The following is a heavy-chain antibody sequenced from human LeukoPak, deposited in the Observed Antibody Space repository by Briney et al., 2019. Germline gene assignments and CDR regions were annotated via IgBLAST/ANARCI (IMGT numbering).Heavy chain of an antibody. CDR2: MFHSGST. Sequence: SETLSLTCTVPGYSMKSGYYWGWIRQSPGKGLEWMGSMFHSGSTYDNASLKSRVSISVDTSNNQFSLKLTSVTAADTAVYYCVRDAAHYMDVWGKGITVTVS. J-gene: IGHJ6*03. CDR3: VRDAAHYMDV. CDR1: GYSMKSGYY. V-gene: IGHV4-38-2*02. D-gene: IGHD6-6*01.